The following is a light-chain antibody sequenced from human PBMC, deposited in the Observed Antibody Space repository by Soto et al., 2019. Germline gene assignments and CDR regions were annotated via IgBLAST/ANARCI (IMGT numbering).Light chain of an antibody. V-gene: IGKV1-39*01. Sequence: DIQMTQSPSSLSASVGDRVTITCRASQSISSYLNWYQQKPGKAPKVLIYAAFSLQSGVPSRFSGSGSGTDFTLTISSLQPEDVATYYCQKYNNAPRTFGQGTTVEIK. J-gene: IGKJ1*01. CDR1: QSISSY. CDR3: QKYNNAPRT. CDR2: AAF.